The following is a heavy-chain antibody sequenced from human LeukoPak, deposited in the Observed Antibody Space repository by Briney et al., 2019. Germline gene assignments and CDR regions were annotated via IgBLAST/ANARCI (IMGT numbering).Heavy chain of an antibody. V-gene: IGHV3-43D*03. CDR3: AKDSVAVTGTGNIDY. Sequence: GGSLRLSCAASGFTFDDYAMHWVRQAPGKGLEWVSLISWDDGSSYYADSVKGRFTISRDNSKNSLYLQMNSLRAEDTALYYCAKDSVAVTGTGNIDYWGQGTLVTVSS. CDR1: GFTFDDYA. CDR2: ISWDDGSS. D-gene: IGHD6-19*01. J-gene: IGHJ4*02.